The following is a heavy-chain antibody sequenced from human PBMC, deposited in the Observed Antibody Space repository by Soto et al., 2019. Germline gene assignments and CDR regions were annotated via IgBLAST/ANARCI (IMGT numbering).Heavy chain of an antibody. Sequence: SETLSLTCTVSGGSISSSSYYWGWIRQPPGKGLEWIGSIYYSGSTYYNPSLKSRVTISVDTSKNQFSLKLSSVTAADTAVYYCARQERGYSYATSLDYWGQGTLVTVSS. V-gene: IGHV4-39*01. D-gene: IGHD5-18*01. CDR1: GGSISSSSYY. CDR2: IYYSGST. CDR3: ARQERGYSYATSLDY. J-gene: IGHJ4*02.